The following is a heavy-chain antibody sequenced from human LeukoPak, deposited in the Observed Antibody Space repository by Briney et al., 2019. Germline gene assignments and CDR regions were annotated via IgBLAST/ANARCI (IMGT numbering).Heavy chain of an antibody. V-gene: IGHV3-23*01. D-gene: IGHD6-6*01. J-gene: IGHJ6*02. CDR3: AKDHHPFNRYSSSSGGPRYYYYGMDV. CDR2: FGGSGGST. CDR1: GFTFSSYA. Sequence: GGSLGFSCAASGFTFSSYARSWFRQAQGKGLEWVSAFGGSGGSTYYADSVKGRFTISRDNSKNTLYLQMNSLRAEDTAVYYCAKDHHPFNRYSSSSGGPRYYYYGMDVWGQGTTVTASS.